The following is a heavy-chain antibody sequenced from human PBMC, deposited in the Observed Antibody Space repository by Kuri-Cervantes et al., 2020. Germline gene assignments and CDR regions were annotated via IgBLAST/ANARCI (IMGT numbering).Heavy chain of an antibody. Sequence: LRLSCTVSGVSISSSDYYWSWIRQPPGKGLEWIGYIYYSGSTYYNPSLKSRVSISVDTSKNQFSLRLNSVTAADTAVYYCARDGGDVLTAYDYWGQGTLVTVSS. D-gene: IGHD3-9*01. V-gene: IGHV4-30-4*08. CDR1: GVSISSSDYY. CDR2: IYYSGST. CDR3: ARDGGDVLTAYDY. J-gene: IGHJ4*02.